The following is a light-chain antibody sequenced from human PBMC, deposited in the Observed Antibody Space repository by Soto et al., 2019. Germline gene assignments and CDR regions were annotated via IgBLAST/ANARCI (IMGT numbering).Light chain of an antibody. J-gene: IGKJ1*01. Sequence: DIQMTQSPSTLSASVGDRVTITCRASQSISTWLAWYQQKPGKAPKVLIYDAYSLESGVPSRFGGSGSGTKFTLTISGLEPDDFATYYCQQYNSYWTFGQGTK. CDR1: QSISTW. V-gene: IGKV1-5*01. CDR3: QQYNSYWT. CDR2: DAY.